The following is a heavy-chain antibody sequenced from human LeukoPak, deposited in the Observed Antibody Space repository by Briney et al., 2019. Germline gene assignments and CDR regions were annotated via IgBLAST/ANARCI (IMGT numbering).Heavy chain of an antibody. CDR1: GFTFSTYL. V-gene: IGHV3-74*01. CDR3: ARVDPTGDGYNCFDS. J-gene: IGHJ4*02. D-gene: IGHD5-24*01. Sequence: PGGALRLSCAASGFTFSTYLMHWVRQAPGKGLLWVARINTDGSSTLYADSVKGRFTISRDNAKSTLYLQMYSLRPEDTAVYYCARVDPTGDGYNCFDSWGQGTLVTVSS. CDR2: INTDGSST.